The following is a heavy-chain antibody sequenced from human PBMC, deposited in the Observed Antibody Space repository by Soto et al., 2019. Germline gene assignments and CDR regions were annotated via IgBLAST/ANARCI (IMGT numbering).Heavy chain of an antibody. CDR1: GGSISVYY. Sequence: SETLSLTCTISGGSISVYYWSWIRQPPGQALEWIGYIYDSGSPYYNPSLRSRVIISADTSKNQISLKLTPATAADTAVYYCARGVGSSPPRYWGRGTLVTVSS. D-gene: IGHD1-26*01. CDR3: ARGVGSSPPRY. J-gene: IGHJ4*02. V-gene: IGHV4-59*01. CDR2: IYDSGSP.